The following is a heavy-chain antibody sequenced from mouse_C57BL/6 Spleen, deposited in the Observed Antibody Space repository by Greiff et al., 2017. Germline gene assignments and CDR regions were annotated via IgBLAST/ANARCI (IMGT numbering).Heavy chain of an antibody. CDR1: GFSLTSYA. CDR3: ARTPHYYGSSYGFDY. CDR2: IWTGGGT. D-gene: IGHD1-1*01. Sequence: VKLQESGPGLVAPSQSLSITCTVSGFSLTSYAISWVRQPPGKGLEWLGVIWTGGGTNYNSALKSRLSISKDNSKSQVFLKMNSLQTDDTARYYCARTPHYYGSSYGFDYWGKGTTLTVSS. V-gene: IGHV2-9-1*01. J-gene: IGHJ2*01.